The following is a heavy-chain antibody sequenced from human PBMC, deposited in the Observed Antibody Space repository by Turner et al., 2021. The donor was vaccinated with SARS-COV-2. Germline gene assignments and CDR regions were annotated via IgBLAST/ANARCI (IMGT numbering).Heavy chain of an antibody. V-gene: IGHV1-69*02. CDR1: GGTLSSYT. CDR3: ASRWFGELPFDY. CDR2: IIPIRGIT. Sequence: QVQLVQSGAEVKKPGSSVKVSCQASGGTLSSYTISWVRQAPGQGLELMGRIIPIRGITNYAQKFQGRVMITADKSTSTAYMDLNSLRSEDTAVYYCASRWFGELPFDYWGQGTLVTVSS. J-gene: IGHJ4*02. D-gene: IGHD3-10*01.